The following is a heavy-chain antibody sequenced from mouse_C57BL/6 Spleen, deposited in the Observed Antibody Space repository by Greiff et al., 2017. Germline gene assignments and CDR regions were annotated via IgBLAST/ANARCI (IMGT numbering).Heavy chain of an antibody. CDR3: ARRPYDYYAMDD. J-gene: IGHJ4*01. D-gene: IGHD6-5*01. CDR1: GYTFTDYN. Sequence: EVKLMESGPELVKPGASVKIPCKASGYTFTDYNMDWVKQSHGKSLEWIGDINPNNGGTIYNQKFKGKATLTVDKSSSTAYMELRSLTSEDTAVYYCARRPYDYYAMDDWGQGTSVTVSS. V-gene: IGHV1-18*01. CDR2: INPNNGGT.